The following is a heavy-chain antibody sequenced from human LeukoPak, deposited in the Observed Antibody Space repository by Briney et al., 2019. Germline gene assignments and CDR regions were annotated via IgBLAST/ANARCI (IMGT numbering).Heavy chain of an antibody. J-gene: IGHJ6*02. CDR2: MNPNSGNT. D-gene: IGHD1-1*01. V-gene: IGHV1-8*02. Sequence: ASVKVSCKSSGYTFTTYDINWVRQATGQGLEWMGWMNPNSGNTGYAQKFQGRVTMTRNTSISTAYMELSSLRSEDTAVYYCARLLERPYYYYYGMDVWGQGTTVTVSS. CDR3: ARLLERPYYYYYGMDV. CDR1: GYTFTTYD.